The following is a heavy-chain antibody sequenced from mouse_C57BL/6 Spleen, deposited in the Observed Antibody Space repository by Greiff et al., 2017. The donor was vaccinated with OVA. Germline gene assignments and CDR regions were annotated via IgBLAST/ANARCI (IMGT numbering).Heavy chain of an antibody. J-gene: IGHJ3*01. V-gene: IGHV14-2*01. CDR3: ARSDGSTSWFAY. CDR2: IDPEDGET. CDR1: GFNIKDYY. Sequence: EVHLVESGAELVKPGASVKLSCTASGFNIKDYYMHWVKQRTEQGLEWIGRIDPEDGETKYAPKFQGKATITADTSSNTAYLQLSSLTSEDTAVYYCARSDGSTSWFAYWGQGTLVTVSA. D-gene: IGHD1-1*01.